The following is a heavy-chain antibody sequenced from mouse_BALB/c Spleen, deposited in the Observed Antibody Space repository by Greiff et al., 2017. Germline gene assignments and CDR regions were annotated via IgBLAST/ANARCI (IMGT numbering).Heavy chain of an antibody. CDR3: ARWDYGNFHAMDY. Sequence: EVKLQESGPGLVKPSQSLSLTCTVTGYSITSDYAWNWIRQFPGNKLEWMGYISYSGSTSYNPSLKSRISITRDTSKNQFFLQLNSVTTEDTATYYCARWDYGNFHAMDYWGQGTSVTVSS. J-gene: IGHJ4*01. CDR1: GYSITSDYA. V-gene: IGHV3-2*02. D-gene: IGHD2-1*01. CDR2: ISYSGST.